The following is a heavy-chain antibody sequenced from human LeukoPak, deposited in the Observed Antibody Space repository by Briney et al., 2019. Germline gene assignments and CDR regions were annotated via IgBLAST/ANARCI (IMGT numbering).Heavy chain of an antibody. CDR1: GYTFTGYY. D-gene: IGHD6-19*01. V-gene: IGHV1-2*02. CDR2: INPNSGGT. J-gene: IGHJ5*02. Sequence: ASVKVSCKASGYTFTGYYMHWVRQAPGQGLEWMGWINPNSGGTNYAQKFQGRVTMTRDTSISTAYMELSRLRSDDTAVYYCARFKAVAGNRNWFDPWGQGTLVTVSS. CDR3: ARFKAVAGNRNWFDP.